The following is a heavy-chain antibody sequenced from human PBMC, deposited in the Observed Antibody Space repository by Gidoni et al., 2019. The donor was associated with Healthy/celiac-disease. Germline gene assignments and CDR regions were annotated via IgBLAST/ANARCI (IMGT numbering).Heavy chain of an antibody. CDR2: IYTSGST. D-gene: IGHD2-15*01. J-gene: IGHJ4*02. CDR1: GGSLSSYY. Sequence: QVQLQESGPGLVQPSETLSLTCTVSGGSLSSYYWRWIRQPAGKGLEWIGRIYTSGSTNYNPSLKSRVTMSVDTSKNQFSLKLSSVTAADTAVYYCARDHCSGGSCYSGYWGQGTLVTVSS. CDR3: ARDHCSGGSCYSGY. V-gene: IGHV4-4*07.